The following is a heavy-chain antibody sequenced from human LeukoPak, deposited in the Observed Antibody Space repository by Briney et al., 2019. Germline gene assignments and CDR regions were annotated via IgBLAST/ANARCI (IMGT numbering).Heavy chain of an antibody. Sequence: GGSLRLSCAASGFTFSSYAMSWVRQAPGKGLGWVSDINGSGGKTYYADSVKGRYTISRDNAKNSLYLQMNSLRAEDTAVYYCAELGITMIGGVWGKGTTVTISS. CDR2: INGSGGKT. V-gene: IGHV3-23*01. CDR3: AELGITMIGGV. J-gene: IGHJ6*04. CDR1: GFTFSSYA. D-gene: IGHD3-10*02.